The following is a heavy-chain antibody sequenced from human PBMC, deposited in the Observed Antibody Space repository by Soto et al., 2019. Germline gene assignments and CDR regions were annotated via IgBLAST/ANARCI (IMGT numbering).Heavy chain of an antibody. V-gene: IGHV3-11*01. Sequence: PGGSLRLSCAASGFRFSDHYMTWIRQAPGKGLEWVSKISGGGTTMYYADSVKGRFTVSRDNAKNLVYLQMNSLRAEDTAVYYCEGDPSYYASGFWGRGTLVTVSS. CDR1: GFRFSDHY. CDR2: ISGGGTTM. CDR3: EGDPSYYASGF. J-gene: IGHJ4*02. D-gene: IGHD3-10*01.